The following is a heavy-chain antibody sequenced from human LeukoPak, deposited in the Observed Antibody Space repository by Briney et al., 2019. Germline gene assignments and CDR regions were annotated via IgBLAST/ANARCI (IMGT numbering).Heavy chain of an antibody. Sequence: PGGSLRLSCAASGFTFSSYAVSWVRQARGKGLEWVSAISGSGGSTYYADSVKGRLTISRDNSKNTKYLQINTLRVEDTAVHYCALSGPTPATYDYWGQGTLVTVSS. V-gene: IGHV3-23*01. CDR1: GFTFSSYA. D-gene: IGHD2-15*01. CDR3: ALSGPTPATYDY. J-gene: IGHJ4*02. CDR2: ISGSGGST.